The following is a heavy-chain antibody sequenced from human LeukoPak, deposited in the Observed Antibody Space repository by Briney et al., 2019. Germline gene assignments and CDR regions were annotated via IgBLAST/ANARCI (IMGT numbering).Heavy chain of an antibody. CDR2: ISAYNGNT. CDR1: GYTFTSYG. Sequence: GASVKVSCKASGYTFTSYGISWVRQAPGQGLEWMGWISAYNGNTNYAQKLQGRVTMTTDTSTSTAYMELRSLRSDDTAVYYCARENYDFWSGYYSSDNSYYLDVWGKGTTVIVSS. V-gene: IGHV1-18*01. D-gene: IGHD3-3*01. J-gene: IGHJ6*03. CDR3: ARENYDFWSGYYSSDNSYYLDV.